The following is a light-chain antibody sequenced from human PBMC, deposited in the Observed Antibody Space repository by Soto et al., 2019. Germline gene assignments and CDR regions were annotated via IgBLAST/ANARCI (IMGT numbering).Light chain of an antibody. CDR3: RSYAGINNVI. CDR2: EVT. Sequence: QSVLTQPPSASGSPGQSVTISCTGTSSDVGAYYFVSWYHQQSAKAPKLLIFEVTKRPSGVPDRFSGSTSGNAASLTVSGLQADDEGDYYCRSYAGINNVIFGAGTKVTVL. J-gene: IGLJ1*01. CDR1: SSDVGAYYF. V-gene: IGLV2-8*01.